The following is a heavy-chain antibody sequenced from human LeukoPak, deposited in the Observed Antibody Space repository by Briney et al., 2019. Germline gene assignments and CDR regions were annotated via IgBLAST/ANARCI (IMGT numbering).Heavy chain of an antibody. D-gene: IGHD1-1*01. CDR1: GGPISSNNW. CDR3: ARVNINNWHSCDY. Sequence: SETLSLTCAVSGGPISSNNWWGWVRQPPGKGLGWIGEIYHSGSPNYNPSLKMRVTISVDKSRNHFSLNLRSVTAADTAVYSCARVNINNWHSCDYWGQGTLVTVSS. J-gene: IGHJ4*02. CDR2: IYHSGSP. V-gene: IGHV4-4*02.